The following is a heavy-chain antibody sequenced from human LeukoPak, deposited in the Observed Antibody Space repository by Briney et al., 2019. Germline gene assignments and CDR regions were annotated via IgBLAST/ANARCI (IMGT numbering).Heavy chain of an antibody. J-gene: IGHJ4*02. Sequence: PSETLSLTCTVSGVSISSYYWSWIRQPPGKGLEWIGYIYYSGSTNYNPSLKSRVTISVDTSKNQFSLKLSSVTAADTAVYYCARLKYDILTGYYADYWGQGTLVTVSS. CDR2: IYYSGST. CDR3: ARLKYDILTGYYADY. V-gene: IGHV4-59*08. CDR1: GVSISSYY. D-gene: IGHD3-9*01.